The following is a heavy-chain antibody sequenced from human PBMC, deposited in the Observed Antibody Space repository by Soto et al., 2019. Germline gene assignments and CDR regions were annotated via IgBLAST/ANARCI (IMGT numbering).Heavy chain of an antibody. CDR3: AREESGLFDY. Sequence: QVQLQESGPGLVKPSQTLSITCTVSGDSLSSADYCWSWIRQAPGKGLEWIGYICYSGSTYHNPSLKSRTSMSVDTSKKQFSLKLTSVTAADTAVYYCAREESGLFDYWGQGRLVTVSS. CDR2: ICYSGST. V-gene: IGHV4-30-4*01. CDR1: GDSLSSADYC. J-gene: IGHJ4*02. D-gene: IGHD5-12*01.